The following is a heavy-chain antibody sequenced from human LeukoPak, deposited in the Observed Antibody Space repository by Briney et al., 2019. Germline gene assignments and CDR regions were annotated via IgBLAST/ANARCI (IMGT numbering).Heavy chain of an antibody. J-gene: IGHJ4*02. D-gene: IGHD2-21*01. CDR1: GFTFSRSW. CDR2: IKQDGTSK. Sequence: GGSLRLSCAASGFTFSRSWMGWVRQAPGKGLEWVADIKQDGTSKYYVDSVMGRFTISRDNAENSVYLQMSSLSAGGTAVYYCARHGDYCFDLWGPGTRVTVSS. CDR3: ARHGDYCFDL. V-gene: IGHV3-7*02.